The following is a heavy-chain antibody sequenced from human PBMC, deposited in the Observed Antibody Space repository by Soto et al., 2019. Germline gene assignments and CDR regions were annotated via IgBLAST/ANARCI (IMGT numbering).Heavy chain of an antibody. CDR1: GFTFSSYW. J-gene: IGHJ4*02. Sequence: GSLRLSCAASGFTFSSYWMHWVRQAPGKGLVWVSRINSDGSSTSYADSVKGRFTISRDNAKNTLYLQMNSLRAEDTAVYYCARIPYYDFWSGYGYFDYWGQGTLVTVSS. CDR2: INSDGSST. V-gene: IGHV3-74*01. D-gene: IGHD3-3*01. CDR3: ARIPYYDFWSGYGYFDY.